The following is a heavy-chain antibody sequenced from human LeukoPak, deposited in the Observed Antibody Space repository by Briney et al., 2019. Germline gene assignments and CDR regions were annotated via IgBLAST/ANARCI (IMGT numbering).Heavy chain of an antibody. CDR3: AESSRWLQDLDY. Sequence: SETLSLTCTVPGTSISSGAYSWSWVRQPPGKGLEWIGTIYYSGSTYYNPSLKSRVTISVDTSKNQFSLKLSSVTAADTAVYYCAESSRWLQDLDYWGQGIPVTVSS. CDR2: IYYSGST. J-gene: IGHJ4*02. CDR1: GTSISSGAYS. D-gene: IGHD5-24*01. V-gene: IGHV4-39*01.